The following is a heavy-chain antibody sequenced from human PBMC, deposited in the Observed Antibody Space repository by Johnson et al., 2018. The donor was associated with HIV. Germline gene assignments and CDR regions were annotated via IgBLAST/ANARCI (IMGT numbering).Heavy chain of an antibody. CDR2: ISGSGGST. D-gene: IGHD4-23*01. V-gene: IGHV3-23*04. CDR3: ARDPGNGGRPFDAFDI. CDR1: GFTVRSNY. Sequence: VQLVESGGGLVQPGGSLRLSCAASGFTVRSNYMSWVRQAPGKGLEWVPVISGSGGSTYYADSVKGRFTISRDNSKNTVYLQMDSLRGEDTAVYYCARDPGNGGRPFDAFDIWGQGTMVTVSA. J-gene: IGHJ3*02.